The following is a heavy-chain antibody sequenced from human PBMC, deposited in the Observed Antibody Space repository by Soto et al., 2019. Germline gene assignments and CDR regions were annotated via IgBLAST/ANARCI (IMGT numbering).Heavy chain of an antibody. J-gene: IGHJ4*02. CDR3: AKDNSVAAQLFFDY. D-gene: IGHD6-19*01. CDR2: ISYDGSNK. CDR1: GFTFSSYG. V-gene: IGHV3-30*18. Sequence: GGSLRLSCAASGFTFSSYGMHWVRQAPGKGLEWVAVISYDGSNKYYADSVKGRFTISRDNSKNTLYLQMNSLRAEDTAVYYCAKDNSVAAQLFFDYWGQGTLVTVSS.